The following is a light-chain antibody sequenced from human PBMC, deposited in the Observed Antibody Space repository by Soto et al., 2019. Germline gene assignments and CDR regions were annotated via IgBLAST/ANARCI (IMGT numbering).Light chain of an antibody. Sequence: DIQMTQSPSSLSAYVGDRVTITCRASQSISNRLNWYQQQPGRAPKLLVYTTSNLQSGVPSRFSGSGSGTDFTLTINSLQPEDFATYFCQHSYTKRITFGPGTKVDNK. CDR2: TTS. V-gene: IGKV1-39*01. CDR1: QSISNR. J-gene: IGKJ3*01. CDR3: QHSYTKRIT.